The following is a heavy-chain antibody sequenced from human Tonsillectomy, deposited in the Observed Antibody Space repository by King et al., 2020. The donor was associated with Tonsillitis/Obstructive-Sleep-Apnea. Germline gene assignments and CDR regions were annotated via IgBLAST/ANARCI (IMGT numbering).Heavy chain of an antibody. CDR3: ARGATYYDFWCGFSPAYYMDV. CDR2: INNDGSNT. CDR1: GFTFSTYG. J-gene: IGHJ6*03. D-gene: IGHD3-3*01. Sequence: VQLVESGGGLVQPGGSLRLSCAASGFTFSTYGMHWVRQAPGKGLVWVSHINNDGSNTKYADSVKGRATISRDNPRNTLYLLMNRLRAEDTALYYCARGATYYDFWCGFSPAYYMDVWGKGTTVTVSS. V-gene: IGHV3-74*01.